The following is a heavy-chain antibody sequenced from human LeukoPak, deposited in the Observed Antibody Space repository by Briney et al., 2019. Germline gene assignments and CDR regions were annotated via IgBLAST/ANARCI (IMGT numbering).Heavy chain of an antibody. CDR1: GDSVSSNSAA. CDR2: TYYRSKWYN. J-gene: IGHJ6*02. CDR3: ARARGYSYGGNYYYYYGMDV. V-gene: IGHV6-1*01. D-gene: IGHD5-18*01. Sequence: SQTLSLTCAISGDSVSSNSAAWNWIRQSPSRGLEWLGRTYYRSKWYNDYAVSVKSRITINPDTSKNQFSLKLSSVTAADTAVYYCARARGYSYGGNYYYYYGMDVWGQGTTVTVSS.